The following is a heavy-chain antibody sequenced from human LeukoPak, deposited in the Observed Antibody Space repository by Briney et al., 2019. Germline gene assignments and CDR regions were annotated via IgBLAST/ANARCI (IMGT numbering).Heavy chain of an antibody. V-gene: IGHV4-59*01. J-gene: IGHJ4*02. CDR2: MYYSGST. CDR3: AREGGYDQIDY. CDR1: GGSISSYY. Sequence: SETLSLTCTVSGGSISSYYWSWIRQPPGKGLEWIGYMYYSGSTNYNPSLKSRVTISVDMSKNQVCLKLSSVTAADTAVYYCAREGGYDQIDYWGQGTLVTVSS. D-gene: IGHD5-12*01.